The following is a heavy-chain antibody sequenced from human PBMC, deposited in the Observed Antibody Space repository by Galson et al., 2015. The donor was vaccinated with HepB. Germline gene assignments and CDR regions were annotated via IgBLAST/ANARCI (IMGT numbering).Heavy chain of an antibody. CDR3: ARDRDSRGAFDI. CDR2: ISSSSSTI. Sequence: SLRLSCAASGFTLSSYSMNWVRQAPGKGLEWVSYISSSSSTIYYADSVKGRFTISRDNAKNSLYLQMNSLRAEDTAVYYCARDRDSRGAFDIWGQGTMVTVSS. CDR1: GFTLSSYS. V-gene: IGHV3-48*01. J-gene: IGHJ3*02.